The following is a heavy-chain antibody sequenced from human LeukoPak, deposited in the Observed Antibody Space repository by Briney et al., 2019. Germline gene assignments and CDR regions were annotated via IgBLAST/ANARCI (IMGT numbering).Heavy chain of an antibody. V-gene: IGHV1-18*01. CDR3: AKLYSYGSPFDY. J-gene: IGHJ4*02. CDR1: GYSFTSYG. CDR2: ISAYNGNT. Sequence: GASVTVSCKTSGYSFTSYGIIWVRQAPGQGLEWMGWISAYNGNTNYAQKLQGRITMTTDTSTSTAYMELRSLRSDDTAVYYCAKLYSYGSPFDYWGQGTLVTVSS. D-gene: IGHD5-18*01.